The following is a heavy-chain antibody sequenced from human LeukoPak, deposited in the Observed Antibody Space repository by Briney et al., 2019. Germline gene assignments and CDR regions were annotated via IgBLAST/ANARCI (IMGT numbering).Heavy chain of an antibody. Sequence: SETLSLTCTVSGGSVSSENYYWGWIRQPPGKGLEWIGSMHYTGRTYNDSSLKSRLTISVDTSKNQFSLNLSSVTAAGTAVYYCARHLVGRNYYDNSGLVYFDPWGQGTLVTVSS. V-gene: IGHV4-39*01. CDR2: MHYTGRT. CDR1: GGSVSSENYY. CDR3: ARHLVGRNYYDNSGLVYFDP. J-gene: IGHJ5*02. D-gene: IGHD3-22*01.